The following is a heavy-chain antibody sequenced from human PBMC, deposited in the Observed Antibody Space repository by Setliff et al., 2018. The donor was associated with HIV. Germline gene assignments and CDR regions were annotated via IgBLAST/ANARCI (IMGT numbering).Heavy chain of an antibody. Sequence: SETLSLTCAVYGGSFSGYYWSWIRQPPGKGLEWIGEINHTGATYYKSSLESRLTISVDTSKNQFSLKLNSVTAADTAVYFCARMSISASVYFDYWGQGSQVTVSS. CDR3: ARMSISASVYFDY. CDR1: GGSFSGYY. J-gene: IGHJ4*02. V-gene: IGHV4-34*01. D-gene: IGHD6-25*01. CDR2: INHTGAT.